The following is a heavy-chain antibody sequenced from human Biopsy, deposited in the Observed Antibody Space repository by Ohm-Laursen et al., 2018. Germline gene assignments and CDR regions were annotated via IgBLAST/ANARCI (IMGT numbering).Heavy chain of an antibody. CDR2: ISYTGST. CDR3: ARHPTGFWFDP. J-gene: IGHJ5*02. CDR1: GGFIRGSSYY. Sequence: GTLSLTCTVSGGFIRGSSYYWGWIRQPPGKGLEWIGSISYTGSTHDNPSLASRVTISVDTSKNQFSLKLYSLTAADTALYFCARHPTGFWFDPWGHGTLVTVSS. V-gene: IGHV4-39*01.